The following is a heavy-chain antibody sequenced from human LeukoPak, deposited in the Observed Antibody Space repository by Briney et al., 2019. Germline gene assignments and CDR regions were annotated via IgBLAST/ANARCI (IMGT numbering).Heavy chain of an antibody. Sequence: GASVKVSCKASTYISSDFGISWVRLAPGGGLEWMGWVSGDNGQTNYGHKFYGRVTMTMETSTNTASMELRGLRSHDTAIYYCARVYLYTTGWSAAYYYFMDVWGKGTTVIVSS. CDR1: TYISSDFG. CDR3: ARVYLYTTGWSAAYYYFMDV. J-gene: IGHJ6*03. CDR2: VSGDNGQT. V-gene: IGHV1-18*01. D-gene: IGHD3-16*02.